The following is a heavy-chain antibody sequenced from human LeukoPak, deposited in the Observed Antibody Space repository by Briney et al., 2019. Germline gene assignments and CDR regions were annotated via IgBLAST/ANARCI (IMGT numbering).Heavy chain of an antibody. V-gene: IGHV4-38-2*01. Sequence: SETLSLTXAVSGYSISSGYYWGWIRPPPGKGLEWIGSIYHNGSTYYNPSLKSRVTISVDTSKNQFSLKLSSVTAADTAVYYCARVGGVGYYYYMDVWGKGTTVTVSS. J-gene: IGHJ6*03. CDR1: GYSISSGYY. D-gene: IGHD3-16*01. CDR2: IYHNGST. CDR3: ARVGGVGYYYYMDV.